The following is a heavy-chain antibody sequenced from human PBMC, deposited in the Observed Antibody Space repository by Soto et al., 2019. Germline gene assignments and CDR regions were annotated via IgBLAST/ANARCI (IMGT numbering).Heavy chain of an antibody. CDR2: ISGSGGST. CDR1: GFTFSSYA. Sequence: GGSLRLSCAASGFTFSSYAMSWVRQAPGKGLEWVSAISGSGGSTYYADSVKGRFTISRDNSKNTLYLQMNSLRAEDTAVYYCAKDPIHYDYIWGSYRYFYFDYWGQGTLVTVSS. J-gene: IGHJ4*02. D-gene: IGHD3-16*02. V-gene: IGHV3-23*01. CDR3: AKDPIHYDYIWGSYRYFYFDY.